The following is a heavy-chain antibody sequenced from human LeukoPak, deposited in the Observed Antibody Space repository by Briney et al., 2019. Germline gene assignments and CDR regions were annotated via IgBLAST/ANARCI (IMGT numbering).Heavy chain of an antibody. CDR2: ISAYNGNT. V-gene: IGHV1-18*01. CDR3: ARDPPTYYYDSSGYYDY. CDR1: GYTFTSYG. Sequence: ASVKVSCKASGYTFTSYGISWVRQAPGQGLEWMGWISAYNGNTNYAQKLQGRVTMTTDTSTSTAYMELRSLRSDDTAVYYCARDPPTYYYDSSGYYDYWGRGTLVTVSS. J-gene: IGHJ4*02. D-gene: IGHD3-22*01.